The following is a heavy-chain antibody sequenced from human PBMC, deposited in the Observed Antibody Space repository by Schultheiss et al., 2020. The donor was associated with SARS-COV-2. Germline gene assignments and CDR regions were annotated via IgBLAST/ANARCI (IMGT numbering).Heavy chain of an antibody. Sequence: GGSLRLSCAASGFTFSSYAMSWVRQAPGKGLEWVSAISGSGGSTYYADSVKGRFTISRDNSKNTLYLQMNSLRAEDTAVYYCARDLTKGVVGDSSGYYYPDYWGQGTLVTVSS. CDR1: GFTFSSYA. CDR2: ISGSGGST. CDR3: ARDLTKGVVGDSSGYYYPDY. V-gene: IGHV3-23*01. J-gene: IGHJ4*02. D-gene: IGHD3-22*01.